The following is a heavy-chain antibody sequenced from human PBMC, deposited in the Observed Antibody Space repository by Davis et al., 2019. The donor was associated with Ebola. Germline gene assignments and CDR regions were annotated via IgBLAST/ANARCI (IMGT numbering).Heavy chain of an antibody. CDR2: MYYSGST. V-gene: IGHV4-39*07. CDR3: ARDRSPPSGPFDF. J-gene: IGHJ4*02. Sequence: SETLSLTCTVSGGSISRSSYYWGWIRQPPGKGLEWIGSMYYSGSTYYNPSLKSRVTISVDTSKNQFSLKLSSVTAADTAVYYCARDRSPPSGPFDFWGQGTLVTVSS. CDR1: GGSISRSSYY. D-gene: IGHD3-10*01.